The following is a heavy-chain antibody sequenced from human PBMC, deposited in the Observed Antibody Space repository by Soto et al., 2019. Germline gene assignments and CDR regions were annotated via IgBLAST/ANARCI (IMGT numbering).Heavy chain of an antibody. CDR1: GFTFNTFG. CDR2: ISYDGSDK. Sequence: QEQLVESGGGVVLPGRSLRLSCAASGFTFNTFGMHWVRQAPGKGLEWVAVISYDGSDKYYSDSVRGRFTIYRDNSMNTLYLQMNSLRTEVTAVFYCAKSPNSYCCSYHCYKYYFDYWGQGTLVTVSS. V-gene: IGHV3-30*18. D-gene: IGHD2-2*01. CDR3: AKSPNSYCCSYHCYKYYFDY. J-gene: IGHJ4*02.